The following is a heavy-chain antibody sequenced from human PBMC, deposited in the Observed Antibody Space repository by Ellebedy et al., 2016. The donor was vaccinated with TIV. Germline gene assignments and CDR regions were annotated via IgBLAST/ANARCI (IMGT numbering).Heavy chain of an antibody. Sequence: ASVKVSCXASGYTFTGSYIHWVRQAPGQGLEWMGWINSNSGGTNFAQKFQGRVTMTRDTSISTAYMELSRLRSDDTAVYYCAREGTSTMVRGVILGYWGQGTLVTVSS. CDR1: GYTFTGSY. D-gene: IGHD3-10*01. CDR3: AREGTSTMVRGVILGY. V-gene: IGHV1-2*02. J-gene: IGHJ4*02. CDR2: INSNSGGT.